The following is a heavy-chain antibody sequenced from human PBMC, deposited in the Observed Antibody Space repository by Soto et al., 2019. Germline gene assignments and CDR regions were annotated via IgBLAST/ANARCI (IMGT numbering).Heavy chain of an antibody. CDR2: ISSTTTYI. CDR1: GFTFNTYS. J-gene: IGHJ4*02. V-gene: IGHV3-21*01. CDR3: ARGGGYCTPTSCAIDS. D-gene: IGHD2-8*01. Sequence: VQLVESGGGLVQPGGSLRLSCEASGFTFNTYSMNWVRQAPGTGLEWVSSISSTTTYIYYADSVKGRFTISRDNAKNSLYLQMNSLRAEDTAVYYCARGGGYCTPTSCAIDSWGRGTPVTVSS.